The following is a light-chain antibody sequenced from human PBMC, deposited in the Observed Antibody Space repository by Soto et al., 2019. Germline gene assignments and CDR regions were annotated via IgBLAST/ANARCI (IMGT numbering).Light chain of an antibody. CDR1: QSISSW. CDR2: DAS. Sequence: DIQMTQSPSTLSASVGDRVTITCRASQSISSWLAWYQQKPGKAPKLLIYDASSLESGVPSRFSGSGSGTEFTLTISSLQPDDFATYYCQQYNSHSPLGQGTKVDIK. CDR3: QQYNSHSP. J-gene: IGKJ1*01. V-gene: IGKV1-5*01.